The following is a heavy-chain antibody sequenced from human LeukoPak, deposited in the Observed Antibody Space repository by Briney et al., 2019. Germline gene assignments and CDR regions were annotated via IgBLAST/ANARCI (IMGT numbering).Heavy chain of an antibody. J-gene: IGHJ4*02. D-gene: IGHD6-6*01. CDR3: ARRGSIAAPDY. V-gene: IGHV4-34*01. CDR1: GGSFSGYY. Sequence: PSETLSLTCAVYGGSFSGYYWSWIRQPPGKGLEWIGEINHSGSTNYNPSLKSRVTISVDTSKYQFSLKLSSVTAADTAVYYCARRGSIAAPDYWGQGTLVTVSS. CDR2: INHSGST.